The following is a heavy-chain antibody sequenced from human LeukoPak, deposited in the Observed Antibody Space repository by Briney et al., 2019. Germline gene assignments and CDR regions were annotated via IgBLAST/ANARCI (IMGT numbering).Heavy chain of an antibody. CDR2: INHSGST. V-gene: IGHV4-34*01. CDR3: ARGHSGSYYGY. CDR1: GGPFSGHY. Sequence: SETLSLTCAVHGGPFSGHYWSWIRQAPGKGLEWIGEINHSGSTNYNPSLQSRVTISVDTSENQFSLKLSSVTAADTAVYYCARGHSGSYYGYWGQGTLVTVSS. J-gene: IGHJ4*02. D-gene: IGHD1-26*01.